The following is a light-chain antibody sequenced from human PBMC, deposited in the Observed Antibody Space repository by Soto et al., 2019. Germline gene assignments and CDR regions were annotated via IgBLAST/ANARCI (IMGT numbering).Light chain of an antibody. CDR3: HQRRNWPAIT. Sequence: WTLATSPLSLALGARPEINRSDRQSVGSYFAWYQQKPGQAPRLLIYDASNRATGIPARFRGSGSGTLFPPAISSLQPEAFAVDYCHQRRNWPAITFGQGTRLEI. CDR2: DAS. V-gene: IGKV3-11*01. J-gene: IGKJ5*01. CDR1: QSVGSY.